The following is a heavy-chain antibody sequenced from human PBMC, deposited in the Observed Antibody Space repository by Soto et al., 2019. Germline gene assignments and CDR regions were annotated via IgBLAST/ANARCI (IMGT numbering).Heavy chain of an antibody. J-gene: IGHJ6*02. V-gene: IGHV1-69*06. CDR1: GGTFSSYA. Sequence: SVKVSCKASGGTFSSYAISWVRQAPGQGLEWMGGIIPIFGTANYAQKFQGRVTITADKSTSTAYMELSSLRSEDTAVYYCARGRDFWSGPYYFYGMDVWGQGTTVTVSS. CDR3: ARGRDFWSGPYYFYGMDV. CDR2: IIPIFGTA. D-gene: IGHD3-3*01.